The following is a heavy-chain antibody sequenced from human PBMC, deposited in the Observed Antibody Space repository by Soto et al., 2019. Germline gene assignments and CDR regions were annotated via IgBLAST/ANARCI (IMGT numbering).Heavy chain of an antibody. CDR2: IYYSGST. V-gene: IGHV4-59*01. CDR3: ARDGYYYDSSGPRSWFDP. CDR1: GGSISSYY. D-gene: IGHD3-22*01. J-gene: IGHJ5*02. Sequence: SETLSLTCTVSGGSISSYYWSWIRQPPGKGLEWIGYIYYSGSTNYNPSLKSRVTISVDTSKNQFSLKLSSVTAADTAVYYCARDGYYYDSSGPRSWFDPWGQGTLVTVSS.